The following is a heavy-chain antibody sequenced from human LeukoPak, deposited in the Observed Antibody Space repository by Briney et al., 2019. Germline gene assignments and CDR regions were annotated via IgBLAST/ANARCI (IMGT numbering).Heavy chain of an antibody. J-gene: IGHJ5*02. CDR1: GSTFNNYW. D-gene: IGHD5-18*01. CDR2: IHESGSYQ. Sequence: PGGSLRLSCAASGSTFNNYWMTWVRQAPGKGLEWVAHIHESGSYQNYVDSVRGRFTVSRDNTKRVLYLQMDSLRAEDTAVYYCARDIPGGASFLDQWGQGTLVTVSS. V-gene: IGHV3-7*01. CDR3: ARDIPGGASFLDQ.